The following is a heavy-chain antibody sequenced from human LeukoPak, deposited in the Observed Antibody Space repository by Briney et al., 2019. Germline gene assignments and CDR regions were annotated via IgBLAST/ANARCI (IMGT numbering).Heavy chain of an antibody. CDR2: SWYDRSRE. CDR1: GFTLSTYV. Sequence: GGSLRLSCAESGFTLSTYVMHWVRQAPGKGLGWVSVSWYDRSREYYADSVKGRFTISRDSSKNTVYLQMNGLRAEDTAVYYCARGSGSNHAYFDYWGQGTLVTVAS. CDR3: ARGSGSNHAYFDY. V-gene: IGHV3-33*01. D-gene: IGHD3-3*01. J-gene: IGHJ4*02.